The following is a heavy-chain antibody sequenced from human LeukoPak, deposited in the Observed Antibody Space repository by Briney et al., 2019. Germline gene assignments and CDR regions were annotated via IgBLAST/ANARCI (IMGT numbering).Heavy chain of an antibody. CDR1: GDPISSTNYY. Sequence: KASETLSLTCTVSGDPISSTNYYGGWIRQPPGKGLEWSGSIYYSGSTYYNPSLKSRGTIYVDTSNKQFPLRLSSVTAAETAVYYCARLGYGDYTSGDYWGQGTLVTVSS. CDR3: ARLGYGDYTSGDY. D-gene: IGHD4-17*01. J-gene: IGHJ4*02. CDR2: IYYSGST. V-gene: IGHV4-39*01.